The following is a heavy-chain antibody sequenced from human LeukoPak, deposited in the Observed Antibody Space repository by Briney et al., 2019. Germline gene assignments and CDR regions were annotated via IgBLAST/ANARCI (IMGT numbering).Heavy chain of an antibody. D-gene: IGHD3-16*01. CDR3: ARDGGFGSSFDY. CDR2: IYHSGST. J-gene: IGHJ4*02. V-gene: IGHV4-38-2*02. Sequence: PSETLSLTCTVSGYSISSGYYWGWIRQPPGKGLEWIGIIYHSGSTYYNPSLKSRVTISLDTSKNQFSLKLSSVTAADTAVYYCARDGGFGSSFDYWGQGTLVTVSS. CDR1: GYSISSGYY.